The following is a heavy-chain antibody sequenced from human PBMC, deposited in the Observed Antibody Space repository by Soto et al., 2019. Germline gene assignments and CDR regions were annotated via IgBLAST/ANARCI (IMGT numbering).Heavy chain of an antibody. CDR2: IRSKANSFAT. Sequence: EVQLVESGGGLVQPGGPLKLSCAASGFTFSGSAMHWVRQASGKGLEWVGRIRSKANSFATSYAASVKGRFTISRDDSKNMAYLQMNSLKTEDTAVYYCTRPTVTGDYWGQGTLVTVSS. J-gene: IGHJ4*02. V-gene: IGHV3-73*01. CDR1: GFTFSGSA. CDR3: TRPTVTGDY. D-gene: IGHD4-17*01.